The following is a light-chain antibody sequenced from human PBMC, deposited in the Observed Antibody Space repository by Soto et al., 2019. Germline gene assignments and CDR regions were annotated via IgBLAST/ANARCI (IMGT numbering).Light chain of an antibody. J-gene: IGKJ1*01. CDR3: QQRTYWPRT. V-gene: IGKV3-11*01. Sequence: EIVLTQSPGTLSLSPGERATLSCRASQSVSYYLAWYQQKPGQAPRLLIYDASNRATGIPARFSGSGSGTDFNLTISSLEPEDFAVYYCQQRTYWPRTFGPGTKVDIK. CDR1: QSVSYY. CDR2: DAS.